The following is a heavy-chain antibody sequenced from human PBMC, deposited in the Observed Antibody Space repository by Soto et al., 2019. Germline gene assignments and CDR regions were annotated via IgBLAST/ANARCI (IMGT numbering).Heavy chain of an antibody. CDR3: AKDMNYYGSGSYLGSSLDP. D-gene: IGHD3-10*01. J-gene: IGHJ5*02. Sequence: SVKVSCKASGYTFTDYGISWVPQAPGQGLEWMGGIIPIFGTANYAQKFQGGVTITADESTSTAYMELSSLSSEDTAVYYCAKDMNYYGSGSYLGSSLDPWGQGTMLTVSS. CDR1: GYTFTDYG. V-gene: IGHV1-69*13. CDR2: IIPIFGTA.